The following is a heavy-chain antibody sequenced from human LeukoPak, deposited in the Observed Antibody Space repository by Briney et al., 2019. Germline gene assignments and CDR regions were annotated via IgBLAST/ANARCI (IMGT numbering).Heavy chain of an antibody. CDR3: ARRGSVDTPMSNWEWWY. V-gene: IGHV1-18*01. J-gene: IGHJ4*02. D-gene: IGHD5-18*01. CDR2: ISTYNGNT. CDR1: GYTFTNHG. Sequence: ASVKVSCKASGYTFTNHGISWVRQAPGQGLEWMGWISTYNGNTNYAQSLQGRVILTTDASTSTVYMELRSLRYDDTAVYYCARRGSVDTPMSNWEWWYWGQGTLVTVSS.